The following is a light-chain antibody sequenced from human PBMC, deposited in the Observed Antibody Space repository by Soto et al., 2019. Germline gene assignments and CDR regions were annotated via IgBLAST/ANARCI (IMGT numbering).Light chain of an antibody. CDR1: QSVSSD. V-gene: IGKV3-15*01. J-gene: IGKJ1*01. CDR2: GSS. Sequence: EIVLTQSPATLSVSPGEGATLSCRASQSVSSDLAWYQHRPGQAPRLLISGSSTRATEIPDRFRGSGSGTEFTLTISSLQSEDFAVYYCQQYADWPRTFGQGTKVEIK. CDR3: QQYADWPRT.